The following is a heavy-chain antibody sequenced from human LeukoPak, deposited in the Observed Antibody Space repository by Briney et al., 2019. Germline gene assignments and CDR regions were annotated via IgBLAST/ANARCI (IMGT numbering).Heavy chain of an antibody. CDR3: ARVAAATLTFDY. J-gene: IGHJ4*02. Sequence: SVKVSCKASGYTFIEYGINWVRQAPGQGLEWMGGIIPIFGTANYAQKFQGRVTITTDESTSTAYMELSSLRSEDTAVYYCARVAAATLTFDYWGQGTLVTVSS. D-gene: IGHD2-15*01. V-gene: IGHV1-69*05. CDR2: IIPIFGTA. CDR1: GYTFIEYG.